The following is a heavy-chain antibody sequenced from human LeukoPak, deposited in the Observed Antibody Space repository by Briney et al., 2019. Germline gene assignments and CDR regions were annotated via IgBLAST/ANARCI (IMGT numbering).Heavy chain of an antibody. Sequence: ASVKVSCKASGGTFSSYAISWVRQAPGQGLEWMGGIIPIFGTANYAQKFQGRVTITRDTSASTAYMELSSLRSEDTAVYYCARDGDGILFDYWGQGTLVTVSS. CDR2: IIPIFGTA. CDR3: ARDGDGILFDY. D-gene: IGHD2-21*01. CDR1: GGTFSSYA. V-gene: IGHV1-69*05. J-gene: IGHJ4*02.